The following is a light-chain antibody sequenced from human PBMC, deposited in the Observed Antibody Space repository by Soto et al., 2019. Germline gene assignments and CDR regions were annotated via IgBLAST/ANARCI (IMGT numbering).Light chain of an antibody. J-gene: IGKJ3*01. Sequence: EIVMTQSPLSLPVTPGEPASISCKSSQSLLHSNGYNYLDWYLQKPGQSPQLLNYSGSNRASGVPDRFSGSGSGTDFTLKISRVEAEDVAVYYCMQALQAPFTFGPGTKVDIK. CDR2: SGS. V-gene: IGKV2-28*01. CDR3: MQALQAPFT. CDR1: QSLLHSNGYNY.